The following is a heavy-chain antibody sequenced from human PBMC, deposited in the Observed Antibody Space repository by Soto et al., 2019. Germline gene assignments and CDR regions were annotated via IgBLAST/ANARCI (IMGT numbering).Heavy chain of an antibody. CDR1: GFIFSRYG. CDR3: SRDLPLYCRGDYNFDF. Sequence: GGSLRLSCGGSGFIFSRYGMHWVRQAPGKGLEWVTGISYDGGERFYADSVKGRFPISRDNCKNRLELQMSSLRPEDTAVYYCSRDLPLYCRGDYNFDFWGQGTLVTVSS. V-gene: IGHV3-30*03. CDR2: ISYDGGER. D-gene: IGHD2-21*02. J-gene: IGHJ4*02.